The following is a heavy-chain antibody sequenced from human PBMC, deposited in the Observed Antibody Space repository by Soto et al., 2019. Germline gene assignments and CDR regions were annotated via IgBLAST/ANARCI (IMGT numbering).Heavy chain of an antibody. D-gene: IGHD6-13*01. CDR3: AKVFFTAGANRRQKDAFYI. CDR1: GFTFNNYA. Sequence: DVQLLESGGGLVQPGGSLRLSCAASGFTFNNYAMGWVRQAPGEGLVWVSTLDYSGGFTYYEDSVKGRCTISRDSSKYTLYLPLNSLRVEDTAIYFCAKVFFTAGANRRQKDAFYIWGQGTLVTLAS. V-gene: IGHV3-23*01. CDR2: LDYSGGFT. J-gene: IGHJ3*02.